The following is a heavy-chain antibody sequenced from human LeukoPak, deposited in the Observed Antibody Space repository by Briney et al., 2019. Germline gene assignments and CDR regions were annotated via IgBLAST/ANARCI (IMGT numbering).Heavy chain of an antibody. Sequence: PSETLSLTCTVSSGSISRYYWSWIRQPPGKGLEWIGYIYYSGSTNYNPSLKSRVTISVDTSENQFSLNVSSVTAADTAVYYCARHNSDYDYPLDYWGQGTLVTVSS. J-gene: IGHJ4*02. D-gene: IGHD5-12*01. CDR2: IYYSGST. CDR1: SGSISRYY. CDR3: ARHNSDYDYPLDY. V-gene: IGHV4-59*01.